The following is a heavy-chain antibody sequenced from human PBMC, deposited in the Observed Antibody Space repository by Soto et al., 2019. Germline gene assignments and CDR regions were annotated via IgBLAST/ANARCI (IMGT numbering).Heavy chain of an antibody. J-gene: IGHJ6*02. D-gene: IGHD4-17*01. CDR2: INSDRSST. CDR1: GFTFSSYW. CDR3: ATGHYGDFVRAYYYGLDV. Sequence: PGGSLRLSCAASGFTFSSYWMHWVRQAPGKGLVWVSRINSDRSSTSYADSVKGRFTISRDNAKNTLYLQMNSLRAEDTAVYYCATGHYGDFVRAYYYGLDVWGPGTTVSVSS. V-gene: IGHV3-74*01.